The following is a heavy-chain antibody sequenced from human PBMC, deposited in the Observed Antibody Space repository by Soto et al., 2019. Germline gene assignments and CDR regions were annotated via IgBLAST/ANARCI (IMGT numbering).Heavy chain of an antibody. CDR2: IIPIFGTA. Sequence: QVQLVQSGAAVMKPGSSVKVSCKASGGTFSSYAIGWVRQAPGPGLGWMGGIIPIFGTANYAQKFQGRVAITADESTSTAYMELSSLRSEDTAVYYCATVDTAMVYYYYGMDVWGQGTTVTVSS. V-gene: IGHV1-69*12. CDR3: ATVDTAMVYYYYGMDV. J-gene: IGHJ6*02. CDR1: GGTFSSYA. D-gene: IGHD5-18*01.